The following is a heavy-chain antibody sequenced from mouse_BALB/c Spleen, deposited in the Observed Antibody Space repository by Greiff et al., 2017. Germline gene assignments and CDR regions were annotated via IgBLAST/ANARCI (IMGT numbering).Heavy chain of an antibody. D-gene: IGHD2-4*01. V-gene: IGHV3-2*02. CDR1: GYSITSDYA. CDR3: ATHYDYDYYAMDY. Sequence: EVQLVESGPGLVKPSQSLSLTCTVTGYSITSDYAWNWIRQFPGNKLEWMGYISYSGSTSYNPSLKSRISITRDTSKNQFFLQLNSVTTEDTATYYCATHYDYDYYAMDYWGQGTSVTVSS. J-gene: IGHJ4*01. CDR2: ISYSGST.